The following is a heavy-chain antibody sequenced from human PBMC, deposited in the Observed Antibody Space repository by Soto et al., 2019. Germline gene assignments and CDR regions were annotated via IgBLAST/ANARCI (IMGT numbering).Heavy chain of an antibody. D-gene: IGHD1-7*01. CDR2: ISSRNSTI. J-gene: IGHJ6*03. V-gene: IGHV3-11*01. CDR3: ARDSGTTQTGHYYYYYMDV. Sequence: GGSLRLSCAPSGFTFSDYYMSWIRQAPEKGQEGVSYISSRNSTIYYADYVKGRFTISRDNAKNSLYLQMNSLRAEDTAVYYCARDSGTTQTGHYYYYYMDVLGKGTTVTVSS. CDR1: GFTFSDYY.